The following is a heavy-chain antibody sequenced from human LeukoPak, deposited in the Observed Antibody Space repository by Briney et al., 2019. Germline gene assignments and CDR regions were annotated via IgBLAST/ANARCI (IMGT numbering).Heavy chain of an antibody. J-gene: IGHJ4*02. CDR3: ARAESYDILTGYGFDY. CDR2: INPNSGGT. V-gene: IGHV1-2*02. Sequence: ASVKASCKAPGYTFTGYYMHWVRQAPGQGLEWMGWINPNSGGTNYAQKFQGRVTMTRDTSISTAYMELSRLRSDDTAVYYCARAESYDILTGYGFDYWGQGTLVTVSS. CDR1: GYTFTGYY. D-gene: IGHD3-9*01.